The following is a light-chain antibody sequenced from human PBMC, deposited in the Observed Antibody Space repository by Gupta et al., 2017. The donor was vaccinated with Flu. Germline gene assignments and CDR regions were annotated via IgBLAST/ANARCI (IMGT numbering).Light chain of an antibody. Sequence: VSPGQTASITCSGDKLGDKFVCWYQQKPGQSPVMVIYQDKKRPSGIPERFSGSNSGNTATLTISGTQAMDAADYYCQAWDSSPVFGGGTKLTVL. CDR2: QDK. V-gene: IGLV3-1*01. CDR3: QAWDSSPV. CDR1: KLGDKF. J-gene: IGLJ2*01.